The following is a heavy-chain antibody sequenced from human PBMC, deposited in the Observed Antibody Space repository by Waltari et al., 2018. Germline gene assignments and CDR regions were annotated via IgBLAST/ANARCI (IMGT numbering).Heavy chain of an antibody. V-gene: IGHV1-3*01. D-gene: IGHD5-12*01. Sequence: QVQLVQSGAEVKKPGASVKVSCKASGYTFTSYAMHWVRQAPGQRLEWMGWINAGNGNTKYSQEFQDRVTITRDTSASTAYMELRSRRSEDTAVYYCATPQGYGGNDGGVYYYYYGMDVWGQGTTVTVSS. CDR1: GYTFTSYA. CDR3: ATPQGYGGNDGGVYYYYYGMDV. J-gene: IGHJ6*02. CDR2: INAGNGNT.